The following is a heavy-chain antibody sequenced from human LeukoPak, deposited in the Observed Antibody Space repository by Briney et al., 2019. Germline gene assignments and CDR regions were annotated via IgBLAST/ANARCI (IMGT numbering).Heavy chain of an antibody. Sequence: ASVKVSCKASGFTFTSSAMQWVRQARGQRLEWIGWIVVGSGNTNYAQKFQERVTITRDMSTSTAYMELSSLRSEDTAVYYCARLGGQQLVHGPSFDYWGQGTLVTVSS. CDR1: GFTFTSSA. D-gene: IGHD6-13*01. J-gene: IGHJ4*02. CDR2: IVVGSGNT. V-gene: IGHV1-58*02. CDR3: ARLGGQQLVHGPSFDY.